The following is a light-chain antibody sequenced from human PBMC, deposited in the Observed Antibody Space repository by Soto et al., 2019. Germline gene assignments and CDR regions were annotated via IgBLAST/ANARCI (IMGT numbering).Light chain of an antibody. V-gene: IGKV3-20*01. CDR1: QSVSSSY. CDR2: GAS. CDR3: QQYHNWPIT. Sequence: DIVLTQSPGTLSFSPGERATLSCRASQSVSSSYLAWYQQKPGQAPRLLIHGASSRATGIPDRISGSGSGTDFTLTISRLEPEDFAVYYCQQYHNWPITFGQGTRLEIK. J-gene: IGKJ5*01.